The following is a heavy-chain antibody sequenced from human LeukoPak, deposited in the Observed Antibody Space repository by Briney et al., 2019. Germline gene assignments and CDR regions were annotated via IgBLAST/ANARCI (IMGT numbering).Heavy chain of an antibody. V-gene: IGHV3-30*04. CDR1: GFTFSSYA. Sequence: GGSLRLSCAGSGFTFSSYAMHWVRHAPGKGLEWVAVISYDGSNKYYADSVKGRFTISRDNSKNTLYLQMNSLRAEDTAVYYCARIIAAGEDFDYWGQGTLVTVSS. D-gene: IGHD6-13*01. J-gene: IGHJ4*02. CDR2: ISYDGSNK. CDR3: ARIIAAGEDFDY.